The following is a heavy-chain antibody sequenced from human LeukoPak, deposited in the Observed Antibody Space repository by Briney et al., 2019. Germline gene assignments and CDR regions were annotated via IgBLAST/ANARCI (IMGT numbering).Heavy chain of an antibody. CDR3: ARGMTNYYDSSGYYPFRY. Sequence: SETLSLTCAVYDGSFSGYYWSWIRQPPGKGLEWIGEINHSGSTDYNPSLKSRVTISVDTSKNQFSLKLSSVTAADTAVYYCARGMTNYYDSSGYYPFRYWGQGTLVTVSS. CDR2: INHSGST. D-gene: IGHD3-22*01. V-gene: IGHV4-34*01. J-gene: IGHJ4*02. CDR1: DGSFSGYY.